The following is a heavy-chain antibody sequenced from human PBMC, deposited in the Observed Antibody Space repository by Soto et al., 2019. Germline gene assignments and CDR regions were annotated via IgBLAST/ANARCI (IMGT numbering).Heavy chain of an antibody. CDR1: GFTFRDYY. J-gene: IGHJ3*02. CDR3: AGAYSDAFDI. Sequence: QVQLVDSGGGLVKPGGSLRLSCAASGFTFRDYYMIWIRQAPGKGLEWAAYISSSGTGIYYPDSVKGRFTISRDNAKNSLYLQVSSLRAEDTAVYYCAGAYSDAFDIWGQGKMVTVSS. V-gene: IGHV3-11*01. D-gene: IGHD2-15*01. CDR2: ISSSGTGI.